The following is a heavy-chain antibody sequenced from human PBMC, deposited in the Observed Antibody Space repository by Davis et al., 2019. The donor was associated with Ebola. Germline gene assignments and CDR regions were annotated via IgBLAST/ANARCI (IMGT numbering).Heavy chain of an antibody. CDR3: ARDGYDILTGYYYGGWFDP. D-gene: IGHD3-9*01. CDR1: GGSISSYY. V-gene: IGHV4-59*12. CDR2: IYYSGST. J-gene: IGHJ5*02. Sequence: PSETLSLTCTVSGGSISSYYCSWIRQPPGKGLEWIGYIYYSGSTNYNPSLKSRVTISVDTSKNQFSLKLSSVTAADTAVYYCARDGYDILTGYYYGGWFDPWGQGTLVTVSS.